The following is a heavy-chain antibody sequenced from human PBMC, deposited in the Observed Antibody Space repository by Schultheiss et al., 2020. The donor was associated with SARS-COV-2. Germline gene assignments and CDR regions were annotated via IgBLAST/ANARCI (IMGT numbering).Heavy chain of an antibody. CDR1: GFTFSSYG. V-gene: IGHV3-7*01. CDR2: IKGDGTEK. J-gene: IGHJ6*02. CDR3: AREPYYYDSSGYYEGERDYYYGMDV. D-gene: IGHD3-22*01. Sequence: GESLKISCAASGFTFSSYGMHWVRQAPGKGLEWVANIKGDGTEKNYVDSVKGRFTISRDNAKNSLYLQMNSLRAEDTAVYYCAREPYYYDSSGYYEGERDYYYGMDVWGQGTTVTVSS.